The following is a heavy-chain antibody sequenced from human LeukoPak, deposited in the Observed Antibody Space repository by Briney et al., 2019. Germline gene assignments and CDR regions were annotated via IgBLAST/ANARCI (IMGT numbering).Heavy chain of an antibody. Sequence: PVKVSCKASRGTFSSYAISSVRQAPGQGVEWMGGIIPIFGTANYAQKFQGRVTITADKSTSTAYMELSSLRSEDTAVYYCASTPLTNIVARITERYYYYGMDVWGKGTTVTVSS. CDR2: IIPIFGTA. CDR3: ASTPLTNIVARITERYYYYGMDV. J-gene: IGHJ6*04. V-gene: IGHV1-69*06. D-gene: IGHD5-12*01. CDR1: RGTFSSYA.